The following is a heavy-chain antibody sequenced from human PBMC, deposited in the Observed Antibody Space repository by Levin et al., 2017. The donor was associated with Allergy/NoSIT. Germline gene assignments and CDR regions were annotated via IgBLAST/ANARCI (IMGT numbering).Heavy chain of an antibody. D-gene: IGHD3-3*01. CDR3: AGLHPYDFWSGYYTPRIPNDAFDI. J-gene: IGHJ3*02. V-gene: IGHV3-7*01. Sequence: GGSLRLSCAASGFTFSSYWMSWVRQAPGKGLEWVANIKQDGSEKYYVDSVKGRFTISRDNAKNSLYLQMNSLRAEDTAVYYCAGLHPYDFWSGYYTPRIPNDAFDIWGQGTMVTVSS. CDR1: GFTFSSYW. CDR2: IKQDGSEK.